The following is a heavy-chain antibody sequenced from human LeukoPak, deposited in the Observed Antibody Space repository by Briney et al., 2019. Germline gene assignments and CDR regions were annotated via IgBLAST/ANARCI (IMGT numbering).Heavy chain of an antibody. CDR3: ARDLEALPEQLERDY. D-gene: IGHD6-13*01. Sequence: ASVKVSCKASGYTFSSYGISWVRQAPGQGLEWMGWISAYNGNTNYAQKLQGRVTIPTDTSTSTAYMELRSLRSDDTAVYYCARDLEALPEQLERDYWGQRTLVTVSS. J-gene: IGHJ4*02. CDR1: GYTFSSYG. V-gene: IGHV1-18*01. CDR2: ISAYNGNT.